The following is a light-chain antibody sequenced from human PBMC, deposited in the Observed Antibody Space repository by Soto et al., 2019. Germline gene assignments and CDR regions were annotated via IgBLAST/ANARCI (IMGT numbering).Light chain of an antibody. CDR2: DVG. CDR1: SSDVGGYNS. Sequence: QSALTQPASVSGSPGQSITISCTGTSSDVGGYNSVSWYQHHPGKAPKLILYDVGHRPSGVSYRFSGSKSGNTASLTISGLQAADEADYFCSSYTSSMTNVFGRGTKLTVL. V-gene: IGLV2-14*03. J-gene: IGLJ1*01. CDR3: SSYTSSMTNV.